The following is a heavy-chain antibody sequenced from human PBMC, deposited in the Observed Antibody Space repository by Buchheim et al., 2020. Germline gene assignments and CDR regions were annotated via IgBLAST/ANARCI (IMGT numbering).Heavy chain of an antibody. V-gene: IGHV3-33*01. Sequence: QVQLVESGGGVVQPGTSLRLSCAASGFTFSSYGMHWVRQAPGKGLEWVGMIYHDGSTKYYADSVKGRFTISRDNSKNMLYLQMDSLRAEDTAVYKCARVDDEGYFDYWGQGTL. CDR2: IYHDGSTK. D-gene: IGHD3-16*01. J-gene: IGHJ4*02. CDR1: GFTFSSYG. CDR3: ARVDDEGYFDY.